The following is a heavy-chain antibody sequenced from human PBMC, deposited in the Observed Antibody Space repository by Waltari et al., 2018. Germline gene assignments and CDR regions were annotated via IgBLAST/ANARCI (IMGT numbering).Heavy chain of an antibody. Sequence: QVQLQESGPGLVKPSQTLSLTCTVSGGSLSSGSYYWSWIRQPAGKGLEWIGRIYTSGRTNYNPSIKSRGTIAEDTSKTQVALRLSCGTAADTAGDYCGRGGWGNALDIWGQGTMVTVSS. V-gene: IGHV4-61*02. CDR2: IYTSGRT. D-gene: IGHD2-8*02. J-gene: IGHJ3*02. CDR3: GRGGWGNALDI. CDR1: GGSLSSGSYY.